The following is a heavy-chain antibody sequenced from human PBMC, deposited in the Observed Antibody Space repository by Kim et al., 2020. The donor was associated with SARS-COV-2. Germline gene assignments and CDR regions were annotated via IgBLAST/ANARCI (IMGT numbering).Heavy chain of an antibody. CDR2: INAGNGNT. V-gene: IGHV1-3*01. CDR3: ARGNCNNGRCFPDY. CDR1: GYTFTGYV. J-gene: IGHJ4*02. Sequence: ASVKVSCKASGYTFTGYVINWVRQAPGQRLEWMGWINAGNGNTRNSQNFQGRVTFISDTSASTAYMELSSLRSEDAAVYYCARGNCNNGRCFPDYWGQGTLVTVSS. D-gene: IGHD2-8*01.